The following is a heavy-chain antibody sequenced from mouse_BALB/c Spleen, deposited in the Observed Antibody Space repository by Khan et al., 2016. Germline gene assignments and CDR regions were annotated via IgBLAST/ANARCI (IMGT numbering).Heavy chain of an antibody. D-gene: IGHD2-2*01. V-gene: IGHV2-2*02. J-gene: IGHJ3*01. CDR3: ASLWLRRGDPY. CDR2: IWTGGST. Sequence: QVQPKQSGPGLVQPSQSLSITCTVSGFSLTTYGVHWVRQSPGKGLEWLGVIWTGGSTDYNAAFISRLSISKDNSKSQVFFKMNSLQANDTAIYYCASLWLRRGDPYWGQGTLVTVSA. CDR1: GFSLTTYG.